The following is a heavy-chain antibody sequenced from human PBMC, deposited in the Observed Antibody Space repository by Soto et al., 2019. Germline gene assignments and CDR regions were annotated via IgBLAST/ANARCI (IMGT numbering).Heavy chain of an antibody. J-gene: IGHJ4*02. CDR1: GYSFTTYC. V-gene: IGHV5-51*01. CDR2: IYPCDSDT. Sequence: GESLKISCKGSGYSFTTYCIGWVRQMPWKGLEWMGIIYPCDSDTRYSPSFQGQVTISADKSISTAYLQWSNLKASDTAMYYCVRREDRVYDLDYWGQGALITLSS. CDR3: VRREDRVYDLDY. D-gene: IGHD5-12*01.